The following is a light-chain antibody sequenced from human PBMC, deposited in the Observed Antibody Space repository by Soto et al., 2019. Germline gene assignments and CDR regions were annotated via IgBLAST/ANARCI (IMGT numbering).Light chain of an antibody. J-gene: IGKJ5*01. CDR2: GAS. CDR3: QLYGGSPIT. Sequence: IVLTQSPGTLSLSPGDRVTLSCRASQSVNTKLAWYQQKPGQAPTLLMSGASNRASGVPVRFSGSGSGTDFTLTISRLEPEDFALYYCQLYGGSPITFGLGTRLEIK. CDR1: QSVNTK. V-gene: IGKV3-20*01.